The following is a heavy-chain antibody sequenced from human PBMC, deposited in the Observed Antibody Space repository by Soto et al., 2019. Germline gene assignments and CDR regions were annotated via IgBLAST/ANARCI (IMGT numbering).Heavy chain of an antibody. D-gene: IGHD2-15*01. J-gene: IGHJ6*02. CDR3: VREAGGGGYCNGGSGHGMDV. V-gene: IGHV4-4*07. CDR1: GGSINNYY. CDR2: MYTSEST. Sequence: QVQLQESGPGLVKPSETLSLTCNVSGGSINNYYWSWVRQPAGKGLEWIGRMYTSESTNYNPPLKSRGTMSADASKNQFFLKMTSVTAADTAVYYCVREAGGGGYCNGGSGHGMDVWGQGTTVTVSS.